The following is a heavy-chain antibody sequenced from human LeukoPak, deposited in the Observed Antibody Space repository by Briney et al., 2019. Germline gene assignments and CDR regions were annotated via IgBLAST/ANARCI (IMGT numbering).Heavy chain of an antibody. J-gene: IGHJ5*02. Sequence: GGSLRLSCAASGFTFSTYWMSWVRQTPGKGLEGVANIRQDGSEKYYVDSVKGRFTISRDNAKNSLYLQMNSLRGEDTAVYYCARGKGYFDPWGQGTLVTVSS. CDR1: GFTFSTYW. CDR3: ARGKGYFDP. CDR2: IRQDGSEK. V-gene: IGHV3-7*01. D-gene: IGHD5-12*01.